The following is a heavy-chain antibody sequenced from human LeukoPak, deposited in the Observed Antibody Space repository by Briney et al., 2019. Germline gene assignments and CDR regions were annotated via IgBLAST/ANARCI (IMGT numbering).Heavy chain of an antibody. CDR2: INSSGIVI. D-gene: IGHD5-24*01. CDR3: ARDLHRDGVNWPYFDY. V-gene: IGHV3-48*04. J-gene: IGHJ4*02. Sequence: AGGSLRLSCEASGSTFSTYSMNWVRQAPGKGLEWVSYINSSGIVIYYADSVKGRFTISRDNAKNSLYLQMNSLRAEDTAVYYCARDLHRDGVNWPYFDYWGQGTLVTVSS. CDR1: GSTFSTYS.